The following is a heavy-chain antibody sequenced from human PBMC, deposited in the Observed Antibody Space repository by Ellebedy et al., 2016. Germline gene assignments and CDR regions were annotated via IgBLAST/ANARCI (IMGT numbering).Heavy chain of an antibody. Sequence: SGPTLVKPTQTLTLTCTVSGFSLTTSGEGVAWIRQPPGKAPEWLALIYWNDGERYSPSLRSRLSITKDTSKNQVVLTMTNMAPVDTATYYCANTARQGVGIYYFDYWGQGTLVTVSS. J-gene: IGHJ4*02. CDR2: IYWNDGE. V-gene: IGHV2-5*01. CDR3: ANTARQGVGIYYFDY. D-gene: IGHD6-6*01. CDR1: GFSLTTSGEG.